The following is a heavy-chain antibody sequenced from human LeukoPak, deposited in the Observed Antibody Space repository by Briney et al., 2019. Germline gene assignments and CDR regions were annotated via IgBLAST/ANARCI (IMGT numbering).Heavy chain of an antibody. CDR2: IYYSGST. Sequence: SETLSLTCTVSGGSISNYHWSWIRQPPGKGLEWIGYIYYSGSTNYNPSLKSRVTISLDTSKNQFSLKLSSVTAADTAVYYCARAGYSGYDTNPYYYYTMDVWGQGTTVTVSS. J-gene: IGHJ6*02. CDR1: GGSISNYH. CDR3: ARAGYSGYDTNPYYYYTMDV. V-gene: IGHV4-59*12. D-gene: IGHD5-12*01.